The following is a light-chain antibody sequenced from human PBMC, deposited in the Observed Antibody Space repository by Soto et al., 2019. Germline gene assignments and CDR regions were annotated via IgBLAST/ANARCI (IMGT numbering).Light chain of an antibody. V-gene: IGLV1-40*01. CDR3: QSYDSSLSAFYV. CDR2: GNS. Sequence: QSVLTQPPSVSGAPGQSVTISWTGSSSNIGAGYDVHWYQQLPGTAPKLLIYGNSNRPSGVPDRFSGSKSGTSASLAITGLQAEDEADYYCQSYDSSLSAFYVFGTGTKVTVL. CDR1: SSNIGAGYD. J-gene: IGLJ1*01.